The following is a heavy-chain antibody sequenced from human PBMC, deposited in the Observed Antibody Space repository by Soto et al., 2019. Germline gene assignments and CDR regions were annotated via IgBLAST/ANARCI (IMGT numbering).Heavy chain of an antibody. V-gene: IGHV4-34*01. CDR1: GDSFSDYY. CDR3: ATFSIVGTVIFNH. J-gene: IGHJ4*02. D-gene: IGHD1-26*01. CDR2: INHSGNT. Sequence: ETLSLTCGVYGDSFSDYYWAWVRQPPGKGLERIGEINHSGNTYYAPSLKSRLSMSVDTSRNHVSLHLTSVTAADTAVYYCATFSIVGTVIFNHWGQGTQVTVSS.